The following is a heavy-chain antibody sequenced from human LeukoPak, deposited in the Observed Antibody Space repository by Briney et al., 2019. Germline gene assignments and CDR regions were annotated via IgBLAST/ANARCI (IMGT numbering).Heavy chain of an antibody. CDR1: GGSISSYY. Sequence: SETLSLTCTVSGGSISSYYWSWIRQPPGKGLEWIGYIYYSGSTNYNPSLKSRVTISVDTSKNQFSLKLSSVTAADTAVYYCARDDQDYYYMDVWGKGTTVTVSS. CDR2: IYYSGST. J-gene: IGHJ6*03. V-gene: IGHV4-59*01. D-gene: IGHD2-2*01. CDR3: ARDDQDYYYMDV.